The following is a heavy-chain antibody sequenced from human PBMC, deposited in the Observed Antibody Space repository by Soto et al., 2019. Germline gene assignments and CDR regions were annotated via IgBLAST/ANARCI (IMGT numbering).Heavy chain of an antibody. V-gene: IGHV4-59*08. D-gene: IGHD3-3*01. Sequence: QVQLQESGPGLVKPSETLSLTCTVSGGSISSYHWSWIRQSPGKGLEWIGYTSNSAPTIYNPSLKSRVTISADTSKNQFSLRLSSVTAADTAVYFCARLFRDVYNAVEYCGQGALGTVSS. CDR3: ARLFRDVYNAVEY. CDR2: TSNSAPT. J-gene: IGHJ4*02. CDR1: GGSISSYH.